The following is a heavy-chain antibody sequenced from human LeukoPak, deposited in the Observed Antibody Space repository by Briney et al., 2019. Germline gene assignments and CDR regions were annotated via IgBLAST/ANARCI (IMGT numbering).Heavy chain of an antibody. CDR3: ARGYYDILTGYYPPHFDY. V-gene: IGHV4-30-2*01. Sequence: SETLPLTCAVSGGSISSGGYSWSWIRQPPGKGLEWIGYIYHSGSTYYNPSLKSRVTISVDRSKNQFSLKLSSVTAADTAVYYCARGYYDILTGYYPPHFDYWGQGTLVTVSS. D-gene: IGHD3-9*01. J-gene: IGHJ4*02. CDR1: GGSISSGGYS. CDR2: IYHSGST.